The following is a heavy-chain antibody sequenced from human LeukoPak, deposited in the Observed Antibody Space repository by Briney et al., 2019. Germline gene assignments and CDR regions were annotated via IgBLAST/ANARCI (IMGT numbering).Heavy chain of an antibody. Sequence: GGSLRLSCAASGFTFSSYAMTWVRQAPGKGLQWVSTIRATAGTTYYTDSVKGRSTISRDNSKNTVFLQMNSLRAEDTAVYYCAKGGYTSHYDYWGQGILVTVSS. J-gene: IGHJ4*02. CDR3: AKGGYTSHYDY. V-gene: IGHV3-23*01. D-gene: IGHD5-12*01. CDR1: GFTFSSYA. CDR2: IRATAGTT.